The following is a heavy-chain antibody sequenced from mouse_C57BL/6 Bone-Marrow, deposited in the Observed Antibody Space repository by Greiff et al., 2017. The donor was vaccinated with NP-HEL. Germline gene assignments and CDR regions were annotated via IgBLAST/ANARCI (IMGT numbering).Heavy chain of an antibody. V-gene: IGHV3-6*01. J-gene: IGHJ3*01. CDR2: ISYDGSN. CDR1: GYSITSGYY. D-gene: IGHD2-5*01. CDR3: ARGAYYSNYWFAY. Sequence: DVKLVESGPGLVKPSQSLSLTCSVTGYSITSGYYWNWIRQFPGNKLEWMGYISYDGSNNYNPSLKNRISITRDTSKNQFFLKLNSVTSEDTATYYCARGAYYSNYWFAYWGQGTLVTVSA.